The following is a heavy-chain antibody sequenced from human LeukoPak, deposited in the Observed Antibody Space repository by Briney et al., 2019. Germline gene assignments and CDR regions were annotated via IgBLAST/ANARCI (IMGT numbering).Heavy chain of an antibody. J-gene: IGHJ4*02. V-gene: IGHV3-30*01. Sequence: PGGSLRLSCAASGFTFSSYAMHWVRQAPGKGLEWVAVISYDGSNKYYADSVKGRFTISRDNSKNTPYLQMNSLRAEDTAVYYCARGRVKYYFDYWGQGTLVTVSS. CDR3: ARGRVKYYFDY. D-gene: IGHD4-23*01. CDR2: ISYDGSNK. CDR1: GFTFSSYA.